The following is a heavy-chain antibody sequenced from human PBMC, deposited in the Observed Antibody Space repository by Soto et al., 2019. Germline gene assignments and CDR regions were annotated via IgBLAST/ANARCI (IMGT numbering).Heavy chain of an antibody. V-gene: IGHV1-46*01. CDR3: ARDSGHYYRSDAFDK. J-gene: IGHJ3*02. CDR2: IDPSGGST. Sequence: QVQLVQSGAEVKKPGASVKVSCKASGYTFTASYMHWVRQAPGQGLEWMGIIDPSGGSTSYSHKFQGRVTMTSDTSTSTVYMELNSLRSEDTAVFYCARDSGHYYRSDAFDKWGQGTMVTVSS. D-gene: IGHD1-26*01. CDR1: GYTFTASY.